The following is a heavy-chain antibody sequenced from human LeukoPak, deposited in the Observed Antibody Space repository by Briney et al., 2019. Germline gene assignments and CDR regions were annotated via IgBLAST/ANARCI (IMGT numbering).Heavy chain of an antibody. CDR2: INNDGGVT. Sequence: PGGSLRLSCAASGFTFSSHWMHWVRQAPGKGLVWVSFINNDGGVTSYADSVKGRFTISRDNAKNTLYLQMNSLRAEDTAMYYCARVGTAEGTLEDYWGQGTLVTVSS. V-gene: IGHV3-74*01. CDR3: ARVGTAEGTLEDY. D-gene: IGHD6-13*01. J-gene: IGHJ4*02. CDR1: GFTFSSHW.